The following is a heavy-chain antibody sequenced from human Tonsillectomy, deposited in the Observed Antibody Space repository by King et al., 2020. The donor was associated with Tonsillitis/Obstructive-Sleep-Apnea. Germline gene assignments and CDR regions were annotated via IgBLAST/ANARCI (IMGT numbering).Heavy chain of an antibody. D-gene: IGHD5-12*01. Sequence: QRVQSGAEVKKPGASVTVSCKASGYTFTRLALSWVRQALGQWLEWVGWIISYKAKTNYAQKLQGRVTLSTDTSTSTVYMELRSLRSDDTAVYYCARGGYSGYEGVDYWGQGTLVTVSS. CDR2: IISYKAKT. CDR1: GYTFTRLA. J-gene: IGHJ4*02. CDR3: ARGGYSGYEGVDY. V-gene: IGHV1-18*01.